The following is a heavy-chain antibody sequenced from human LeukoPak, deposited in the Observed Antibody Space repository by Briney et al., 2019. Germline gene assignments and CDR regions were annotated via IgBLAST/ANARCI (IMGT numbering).Heavy chain of an antibody. J-gene: IGHJ4*02. CDR3: ARLSGSYYYFDY. V-gene: IGHV3-53*01. CDR1: GFTVSSNY. Sequence: GGSLRLSCAASGFTVSSNYMSLVRQAPGKGLEWVSVIYSGGSTYYADSVKGRFTISRDNSKNTLCLQMNSLRAEDTAVYYCARLSGSYYYFDYWGQGTLVTVSS. CDR2: IYSGGST. D-gene: IGHD1-26*01.